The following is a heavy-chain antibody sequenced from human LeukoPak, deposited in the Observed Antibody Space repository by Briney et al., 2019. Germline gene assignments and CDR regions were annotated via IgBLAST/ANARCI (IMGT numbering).Heavy chain of an antibody. CDR1: EDTLIQLS. J-gene: IGHJ6*03. CDR3: ATVFQQRGYYYMDV. CDR2: FDPEHAET. D-gene: IGHD5-18*01. Sequence: GASVKVSCKLSEDTLIQLSVHWVRQAPGKGLEWMGGFDPEHAETVYAQKFQGRVSMTEDRSTDTAYMEMRSLTSADTAVYYCATVFQQRGYYYMDVWGTGTTVTVSS. V-gene: IGHV1-24*01.